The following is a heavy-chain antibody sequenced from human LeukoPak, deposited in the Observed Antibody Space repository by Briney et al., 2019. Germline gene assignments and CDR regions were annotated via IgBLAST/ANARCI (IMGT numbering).Heavy chain of an antibody. D-gene: IGHD1-7*01. V-gene: IGHV3-74*01. CDR2: INSDGSSK. CDR1: GFTFSSYW. J-gene: IGHJ4*02. Sequence: GGSLRLSCAASGFTFSSYWMHWVRQAPGKVLVLVSRINSDGSSKSYADSVKGRFNIYRDNAKNTLYLQMNSLRAEDTAVYYCATSRTFDYWGQGTLVTVSS. CDR3: ATSRTFDY.